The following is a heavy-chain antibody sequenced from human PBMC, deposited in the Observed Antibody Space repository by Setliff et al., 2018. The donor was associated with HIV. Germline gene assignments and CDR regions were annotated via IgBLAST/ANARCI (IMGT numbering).Heavy chain of an antibody. CDR3: ARLFRWLQFPDRFDS. Sequence: ASVKVSCKASGYTFTNYAMNWVRQAPGQGPEWMGWINTNTGNPTYAQGFTGRFVFSLDTSVSTAYLQISSLKAEDTAVYYCARLFRWLQFPDRFDSWGQGALVTVSS. V-gene: IGHV7-4-1*02. D-gene: IGHD6-19*01. J-gene: IGHJ4*02. CDR2: INTNTGNP. CDR1: GYTFTNYA.